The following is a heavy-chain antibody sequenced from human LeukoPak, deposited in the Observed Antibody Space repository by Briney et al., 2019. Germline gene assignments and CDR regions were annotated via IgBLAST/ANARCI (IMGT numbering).Heavy chain of an antibody. CDR2: IYHSGSN. CDR3: ARSNYDFWSGYCDY. J-gene: IGHJ4*02. D-gene: IGHD3-3*01. V-gene: IGHV4-38-2*01. Sequence: SETLSLTCAVSGYSISSGYYWGWLRQPPGKGLEWIGSIYHSGSNYYNPSLKSRVTISVDTPKNQFSLKLSSVTAADTAVYYCARSNYDFWSGYCDYWGQGTLVIVSS. CDR1: GYSISSGYY.